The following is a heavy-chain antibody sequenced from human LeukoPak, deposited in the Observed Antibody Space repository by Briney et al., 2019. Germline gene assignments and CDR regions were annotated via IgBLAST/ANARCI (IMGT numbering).Heavy chain of an antibody. V-gene: IGHV1-8*02. J-gene: IGHJ5*02. Sequence: ASVKVSCKASGYTFTGYYMHWVRQATGQGLEWMGWMNPNSGNTGYAQKFQGRVTMTRNTSINTAYMELSSLRSEDTAVYYCARGLPRRPWFGELLSHTKQNWFDPWGQGTLVTVSS. CDR2: MNPNSGNT. CDR3: ARGLPRRPWFGELLSHTKQNWFDP. D-gene: IGHD3-10*01. CDR1: GYTFTGYY.